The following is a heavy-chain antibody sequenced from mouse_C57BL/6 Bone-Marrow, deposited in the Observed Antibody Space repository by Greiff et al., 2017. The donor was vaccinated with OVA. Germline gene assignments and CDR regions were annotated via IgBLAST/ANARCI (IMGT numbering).Heavy chain of an antibody. CDR2: ISSGSSTI. Sequence: EVKLVESGGGLVKPGGSLKLSCAASGFTFSDYGMHWVRQAPEKGLEWVAYISSGSSTIYYADTVKGRFTISRDNAKNTLFLQMTSLRSEDTVMLCCESSSLGAYWGQGTMVTVSA. V-gene: IGHV5-17*01. CDR3: ESSSLGAY. D-gene: IGHD6-1*01. J-gene: IGHJ3*01. CDR1: GFTFSDYG.